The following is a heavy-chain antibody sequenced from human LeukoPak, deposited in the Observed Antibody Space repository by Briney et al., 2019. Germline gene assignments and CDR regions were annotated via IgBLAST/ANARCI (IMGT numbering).Heavy chain of an antibody. CDR3: AKVTYYYDSSGYGPYGMDV. D-gene: IGHD3-22*01. CDR1: GFTFSSFA. V-gene: IGHV3-23*01. CDR2: VSGSGGST. Sequence: GGSLRLSCAASGFTFSSFAMTWVRQAPGKGLEWVSAVSGSGGSTYYADSVKGRFTISRDNSKNTLYLQVNSLRAEDTAVYYCAKVTYYYDSSGYGPYGMDVWGQGTTVTVSS. J-gene: IGHJ6*02.